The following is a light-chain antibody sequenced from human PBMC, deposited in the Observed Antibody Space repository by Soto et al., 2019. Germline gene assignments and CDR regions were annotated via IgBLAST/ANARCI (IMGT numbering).Light chain of an antibody. CDR1: QSISSW. Sequence: DIQMTQSPSTLSASVVDRVIITCRASQSISSWLAWYQQKPGKAPNLLIYTASTLESGVPSRFSGIRSATEFTLATGSRKADDYATYYCQQYDNDSWTFGQGKKVYIK. CDR3: QQYDNDSWT. V-gene: IGKV1-5*03. J-gene: IGKJ1*01. CDR2: TAS.